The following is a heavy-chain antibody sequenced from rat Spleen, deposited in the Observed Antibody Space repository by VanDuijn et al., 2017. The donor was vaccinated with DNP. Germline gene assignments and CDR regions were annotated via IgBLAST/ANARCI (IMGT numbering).Heavy chain of an antibody. V-gene: IGHV2S12*01. J-gene: IGHJ1*01. CDR1: GFSLTDYN. D-gene: IGHD1-4*01. Sequence: QVQLKESGPGMVQPSQTLSLTCTVSGFSLTDYNVHWVRQPPGKVLEWIAAISTGGSTYYNSALKSRLSISRDTSKSQVFLKMNSLQTEDTAIYFCSRDRDSTGIRTWYFDFWGPGTMVTVSS. CDR2: ISTGGST. CDR3: SRDRDSTGIRTWYFDF.